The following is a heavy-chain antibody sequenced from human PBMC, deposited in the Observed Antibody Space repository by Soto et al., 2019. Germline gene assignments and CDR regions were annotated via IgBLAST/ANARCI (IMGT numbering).Heavy chain of an antibody. D-gene: IGHD5-18*01. V-gene: IGHV3-53*01. J-gene: IGHJ4*02. Sequence: GWSLRLSWAASVLTVSSSSMSWVRQSPGKGLQWVSVIYSAGRTYYANSVKGRFTISRDISTNMVYLQMSSLTDEDTAVYYCARDREPEYSSAIFLDIWGQGALVTVSS. CDR1: VLTVSSSS. CDR3: ARDREPEYSSAIFLDI. CDR2: IYSAGRT.